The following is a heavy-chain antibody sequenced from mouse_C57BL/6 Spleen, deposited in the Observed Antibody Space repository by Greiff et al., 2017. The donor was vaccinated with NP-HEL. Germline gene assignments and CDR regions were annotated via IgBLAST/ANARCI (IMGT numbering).Heavy chain of an antibody. CDR3: ARGTAQATFDY. CDR1: GFSLTSYG. CDR2: IWSGGST. Sequence: VQLQQSGPGLVQPSQSLSITCTVSGFSLTSYGVHWVRQSPGKGLEWLGVIWSGGSTDYNAAFISRLSISKDNSKSQVFFKMNSLQADDTAIYYCARGTAQATFDYWGQGTTLTVSS. D-gene: IGHD3-2*02. V-gene: IGHV2-2*01. J-gene: IGHJ2*01.